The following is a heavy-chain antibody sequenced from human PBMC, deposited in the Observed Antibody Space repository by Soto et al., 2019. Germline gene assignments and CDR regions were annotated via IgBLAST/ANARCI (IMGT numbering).Heavy chain of an antibody. Sequence: ASVKVSCKASGYTFTSYGISWVRQAPGQGLEWMGWISAYNGNTNYAQKLQGRVTMTTDTSTSTAYMELRSLRSDDTAVYYCAGTTGYGTKGVCYGYFDLWGRGTWVTVSP. V-gene: IGHV1-18*01. J-gene: IGHJ2*01. CDR1: GYTFTSYG. CDR3: AGTTGYGTKGVCYGYFDL. D-gene: IGHD2-8*01. CDR2: ISAYNGNT.